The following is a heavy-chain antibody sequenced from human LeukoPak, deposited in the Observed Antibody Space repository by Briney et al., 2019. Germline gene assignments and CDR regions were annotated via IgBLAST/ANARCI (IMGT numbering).Heavy chain of an antibody. CDR2: IYTSGST. Sequence: SETLSLTCTVSGGSISSYYWSWIRQPAGKGLEWIGRIYTSGSTNYNPSLKSRVTMSVDTSKNQFSLKLSSVIAADTAVYYCAREYNEYPENWFDPWGQGTLVTVSS. D-gene: IGHD1-1*01. CDR1: GGSISSYY. CDR3: AREYNEYPENWFDP. J-gene: IGHJ5*02. V-gene: IGHV4-4*07.